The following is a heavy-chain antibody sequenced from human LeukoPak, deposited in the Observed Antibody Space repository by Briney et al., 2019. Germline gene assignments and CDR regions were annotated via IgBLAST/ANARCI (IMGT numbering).Heavy chain of an antibody. CDR3: ARSIAARPASAFGY. CDR2: INHSGST. D-gene: IGHD6-6*01. J-gene: IGHJ4*02. V-gene: IGHV4-34*01. CDR1: GGSFSGYY. Sequence: SETLSLTCAVYGGSFSGYYWSWIRQPPGKGLEWIGEINHSGSTNYNPSLKSRVTISVDTSKNQFSLKLSSVTAADTAVYYCARSIAARPASAFGYWGQGTLVTVSS.